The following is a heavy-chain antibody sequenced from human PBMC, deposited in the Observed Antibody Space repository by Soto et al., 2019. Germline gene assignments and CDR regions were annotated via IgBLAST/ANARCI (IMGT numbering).Heavy chain of an antibody. D-gene: IGHD6-19*01. V-gene: IGHV5-51*01. CDR3: ARRLLGGSGWYYFDY. J-gene: IGHJ4*02. CDR1: GYSFTSYW. CDR2: IYPDDSDT. Sequence: GESLKISCKGSGYSFTSYWIGWVRQMPGKGLEWMGIIYPDDSDTRYSPSFQGQVTISADKSISTAYLQWSSLKASDTAMYYCARRLLGGSGWYYFDYWGQGTLVTVSS.